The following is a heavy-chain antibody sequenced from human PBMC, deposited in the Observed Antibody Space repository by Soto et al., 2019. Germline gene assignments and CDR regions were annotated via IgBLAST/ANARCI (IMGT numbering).Heavy chain of an antibody. CDR1: GFTFGACC. V-gene: IGHV3-49*03. CDR3: TRALSNNRYCSSTSCYVVPLFDY. CDR2: IRSKAYGGTT. J-gene: IGHJ4*02. D-gene: IGHD2-2*01. Sequence: PGGSLGLSCAACGFTFGACCMSWFRQAPGKGLEWVGSIRSKAYGGTTEYAASVKGRFTISRDDSKSIAYLQMNSLKTEDTAVYYCTRALSNNRYCSSTSCYVVPLFDYWGQGTLVTVSS.